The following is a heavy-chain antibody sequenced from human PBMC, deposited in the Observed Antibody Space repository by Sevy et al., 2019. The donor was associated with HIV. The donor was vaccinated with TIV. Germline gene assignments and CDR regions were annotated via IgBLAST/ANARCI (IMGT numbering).Heavy chain of an antibody. J-gene: IGHJ4*02. Sequence: GGSLRLSCAASGFTFSDYYMTWIRQAPGKGLEWVAYITSSGDTIYYADSVKGRFTISRDNAKNSLYLQMNNLRAEDTAVYYCAREYDYSHYAFHYWGQGTLVTVSS. V-gene: IGHV3-11*01. D-gene: IGHD4-4*01. CDR3: AREYDYSHYAFHY. CDR1: GFTFSDYY. CDR2: ITSSGDTI.